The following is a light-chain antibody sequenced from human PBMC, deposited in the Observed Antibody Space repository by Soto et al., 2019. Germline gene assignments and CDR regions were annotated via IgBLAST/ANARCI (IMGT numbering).Light chain of an antibody. J-gene: IGKJ5*01. CDR3: RVLASYPIT. CDR2: HAS. Sequence: QLTHKSSTERGVVEESITISSRASQSIDRWLAWYQQRPGKAPKILIYHASSLETGVPSRFIVSGSGTQITLTFSSLQPEDSATHSLRVLASYPITLGQGTRLEIK. CDR1: QSIDRW. V-gene: IGKV1-5*01.